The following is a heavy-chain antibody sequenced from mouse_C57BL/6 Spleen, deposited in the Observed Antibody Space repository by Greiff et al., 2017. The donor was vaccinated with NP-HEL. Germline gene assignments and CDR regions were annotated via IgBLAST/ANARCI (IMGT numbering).Heavy chain of an antibody. CDR3: ARLGYGSFDY. CDR1: GFTFTDYY. Sequence: EVHLVESGGGLVQPGGSLSLSCAASGFTFTDYYMSWVRQPPGKALEWLGFIRNKANGYTTEYSASVKGRFTISRDNSQSILYLQMNALRAEDSATYYCARLGYGSFDYWGKGTTLTVSS. D-gene: IGHD1-1*01. J-gene: IGHJ2*01. CDR2: IRNKANGYTT. V-gene: IGHV7-3*01.